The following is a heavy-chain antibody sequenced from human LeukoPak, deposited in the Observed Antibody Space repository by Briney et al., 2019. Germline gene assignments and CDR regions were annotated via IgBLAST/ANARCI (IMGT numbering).Heavy chain of an antibody. CDR1: GGSISSGGYS. CDR2: IYHSGST. CDR3: ARGIPLWGSRGNWFDP. V-gene: IGHV4-30-2*01. J-gene: IGHJ5*02. D-gene: IGHD2/OR15-2a*01. Sequence: SETLSLTCAVSGGSISSGGYSWSWIRQPPGKGLEWIGYIYHSGSTYYNPSLKSRVTISVDRSKNQFSLKLSSVTAADTAVYYCARGIPLWGSRGNWFDPWGQGTLVTVSS.